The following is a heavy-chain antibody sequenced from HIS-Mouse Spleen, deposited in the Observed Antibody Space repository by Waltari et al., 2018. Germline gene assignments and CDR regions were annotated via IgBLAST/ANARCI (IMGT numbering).Heavy chain of an antibody. CDR2: INHSGST. J-gene: IGHJ3*02. V-gene: IGHV4-34*01. CDR1: GGFFSGSS. CDR3: ARGLTGAAFDI. Sequence: QVQLQQWGAGLLKPSDTLSLPCAVYGGFFSGSSWRWIRQPPGKGLVWIGEINHSGSTNYNPSLKSRVTISVDTSKNQFSLKLSSVTAADTAVYYCARGLTGAAFDIWGQGTMVTVSS. D-gene: IGHD7-27*01.